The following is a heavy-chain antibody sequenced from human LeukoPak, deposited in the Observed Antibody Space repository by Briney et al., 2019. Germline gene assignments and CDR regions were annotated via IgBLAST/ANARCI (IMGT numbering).Heavy chain of an antibody. CDR1: GFTFTSYA. Sequence: PGGSLRLSCAASGFTFTSYAVSWVRQAPGRGLEWVSGISGSGGTTKCADSVKGRFTISRDNSKNTLYLQMNSLRAEDTAVYYCTRGSDWGFDYWGQGTLVTVSS. J-gene: IGHJ4*02. V-gene: IGHV3-23*01. CDR2: ISGSGGTT. D-gene: IGHD6-19*01. CDR3: TRGSDWGFDY.